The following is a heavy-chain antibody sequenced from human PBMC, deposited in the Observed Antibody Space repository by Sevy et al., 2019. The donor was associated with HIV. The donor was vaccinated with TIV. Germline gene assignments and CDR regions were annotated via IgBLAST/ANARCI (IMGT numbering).Heavy chain of an antibody. J-gene: IGHJ4*02. D-gene: IGHD4-17*01. CDR3: NTDLAYGDYWKGY. CDR2: IKSKTDGGTT. V-gene: IGHV3-15*01. CDR1: GFTFSNAW. Sequence: GGSLRLSCVVSGFTFSNAWMYWVRQAPGKGLEWVGRIKSKTDGGTTDYIAPVRSRFVISRDDSRDTVYLQMNSLKTEDIAVYYCNTDLAYGDYWKGYWGQGTLVTVSS.